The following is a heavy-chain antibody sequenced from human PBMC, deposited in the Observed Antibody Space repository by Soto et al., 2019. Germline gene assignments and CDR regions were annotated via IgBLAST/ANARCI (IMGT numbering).Heavy chain of an antibody. D-gene: IGHD2-2*01. CDR3: ARGGRQDDIVVVPAAPRSARFDY. J-gene: IGHJ4*02. CDR1: GGSFSGYY. CDR2: INHSGST. Sequence: PSETLSLTCAVYGGSFSGYYWSWIRQPPGKGLEWIGEINHSGSTNYNPSLKSRVTISVDTSKNQFSLKLSSVTAADTAVYYCARGGRQDDIVVVPAAPRSARFDYWGQGTLVTVSS. V-gene: IGHV4-34*01.